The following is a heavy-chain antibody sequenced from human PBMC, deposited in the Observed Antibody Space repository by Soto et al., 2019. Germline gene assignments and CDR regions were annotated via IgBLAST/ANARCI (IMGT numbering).Heavy chain of an antibody. D-gene: IGHD3-3*01. CDR3: ARVPYYDFWSGPYDWFDP. J-gene: IGHJ5*02. V-gene: IGHV1-69*13. CDR1: GGTFSSYA. CDR2: IIPIFGTA. Sequence: SVKVSCKASGGTFSSYAISWVRQAPGQGLEWMGGIIPIFGTANYAQKFQGRVTITADESTSTAYMELSSLRSEDTAVYYCARVPYYDFWSGPYDWFDPRGQGTLVTVSS.